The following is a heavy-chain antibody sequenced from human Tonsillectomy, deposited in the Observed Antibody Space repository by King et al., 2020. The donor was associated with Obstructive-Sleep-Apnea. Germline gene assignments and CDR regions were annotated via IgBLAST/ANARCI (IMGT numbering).Heavy chain of an antibody. CDR3: ARVKGDCGGDCEAFDI. CDR1: GGSISSGDYY. D-gene: IGHD2-21*02. Sequence: QLQESGPGLVKPSQTLSLTCTVSGGSISSGDYYWSWIRQPPGKGLEWIGYIYYSGSTYYNPSLKSRVTISVATSNNQFSLKLSSVTAADTAVYYCARVKGDCGGDCEAFDIWGQGTMVTVSS. J-gene: IGHJ3*02. V-gene: IGHV4-30-4*01. CDR2: IYYSGST.